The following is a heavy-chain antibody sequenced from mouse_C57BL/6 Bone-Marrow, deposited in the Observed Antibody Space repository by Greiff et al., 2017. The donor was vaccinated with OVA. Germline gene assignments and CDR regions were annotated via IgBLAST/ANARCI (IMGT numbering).Heavy chain of an antibody. J-gene: IGHJ3*01. V-gene: IGHV10-1*01. CDR2: IRSKSNNYAT. CDR1: GFSFNTYA. D-gene: IGHD1-1*01. CDR3: VSPYYYGSSLAWFAY. Sequence: EVQLVESGGGLVQPKGSLKLSCAASGFSFNTYAMNWVRQAPGTGLEWVARIRSKSNNYATYYADSVKDRFTISRDDSESMLYLQMNNLKTEDTAMYYCVSPYYYGSSLAWFAYWGQGTLVTVSA.